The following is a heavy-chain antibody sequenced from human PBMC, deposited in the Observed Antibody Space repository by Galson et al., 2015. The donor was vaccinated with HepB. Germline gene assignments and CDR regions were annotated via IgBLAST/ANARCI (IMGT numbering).Heavy chain of an antibody. CDR3: TTDPPVDCSSTSCYHD. CDR2: IKSKTDGGTT. D-gene: IGHD2-2*01. CDR1: GFTFSKAW. V-gene: IGHV3-15*01. Sequence: SLRLSCAASGFTFSKAWMSWVRQAPGKGLEWVGRIKSKTDGGTTDYAAHVKGRFTISRDDSKNTLYLQMNSLKTEDTAVYYCTTDPPVDCSSTSCYHDWGQGTLVTVSS. J-gene: IGHJ4*02.